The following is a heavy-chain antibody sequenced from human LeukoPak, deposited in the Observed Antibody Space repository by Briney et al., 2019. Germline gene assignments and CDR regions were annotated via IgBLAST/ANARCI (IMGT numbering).Heavy chain of an antibody. D-gene: IGHD6-13*01. Sequence: KPSETLSLTCTVAGGSISSYYGSWVRQPPGKGREWDGYIYFSGSTNYNPSLKSRVTISVDTSKNQFSLKLSSVTAADPAVYYCARASHSWFSPDAFDIWGQGTMVTVSS. CDR1: GGSISSYY. CDR3: ARASHSWFSPDAFDI. J-gene: IGHJ3*02. CDR2: IYFSGST. V-gene: IGHV4-59*01.